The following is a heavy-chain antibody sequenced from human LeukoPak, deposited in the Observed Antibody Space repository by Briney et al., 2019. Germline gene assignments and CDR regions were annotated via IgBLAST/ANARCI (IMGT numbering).Heavy chain of an antibody. J-gene: IGHJ4*02. V-gene: IGHV5-51*01. CDR2: VYPGDSDT. CDR3: ARHFRVGATQSNFDF. Sequence: GASLKISFKGSGYSFNTYWIAWVLQMPGKGLEVLVIVYPGDSDTRYSPSFQGQVTISVDKSISTAYLQWSSPKASDTAIYYCARHFRVGATQSNFDFWGQGTLVTVSS. D-gene: IGHD1-26*01. CDR1: GYSFNTYW.